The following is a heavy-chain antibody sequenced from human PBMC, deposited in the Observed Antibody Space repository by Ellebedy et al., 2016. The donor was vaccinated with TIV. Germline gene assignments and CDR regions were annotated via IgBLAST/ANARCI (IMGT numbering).Heavy chain of an antibody. CDR2: ISRNGGGT. CDR3: AKELGIERQWGFDY. D-gene: IGHD1-26*01. V-gene: IGHV3-23*01. J-gene: IGHJ4*02. CDR1: GFTFSIYA. Sequence: PGGSLRLSCAASGFTFSIYAMGRVRQAPGKGLEWVSTISRNGGGTYYAGSVEGRFTISRDNSNNTLWLQMSGLRAEDTARYFCAKELGIERQWGFDYWGQGTLVTVSS.